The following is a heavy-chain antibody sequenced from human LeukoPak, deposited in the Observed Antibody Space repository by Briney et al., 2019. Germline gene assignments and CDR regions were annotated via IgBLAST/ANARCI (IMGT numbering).Heavy chain of an antibody. CDR2: ISGSGGST. CDR1: GFTFSSYA. Sequence: PGGSLRLSCAASGFTFSSYAMSWVRQAPGKGLEWVSAISGSGGSTYYADSVKGRFTISRDNSKNTLYLQMNSLRAEDTAVYYCAKERYYYDSSRYYPDAFDIWGQGTMVTVSS. J-gene: IGHJ3*02. D-gene: IGHD3-22*01. CDR3: AKERYYYDSSRYYPDAFDI. V-gene: IGHV3-23*01.